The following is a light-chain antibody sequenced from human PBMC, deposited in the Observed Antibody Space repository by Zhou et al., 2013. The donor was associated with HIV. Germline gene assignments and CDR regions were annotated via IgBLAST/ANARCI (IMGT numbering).Light chain of an antibody. V-gene: IGKV1-33*01. CDR3: QQYDDLPRT. CDR1: QDISNY. J-gene: IGKJ1*01. CDR2: DAS. Sequence: DVQLTQSPSFLSASVGDRVTITCQASQDISNYLNWYQQKPGKAPKLLIYDASNLEIGVPSRFSGSGSGTDFTFTISSLQPEDIATYYCQQYDDLPRTFGQGTEGGNQT.